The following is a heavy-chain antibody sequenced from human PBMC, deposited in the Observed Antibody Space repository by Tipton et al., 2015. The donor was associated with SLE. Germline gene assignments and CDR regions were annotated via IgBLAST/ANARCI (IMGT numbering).Heavy chain of an antibody. CDR2: IYYSGST. CDR3: ARGRKTYGMDV. V-gene: IGHV4-39*07. J-gene: IGHJ6*02. Sequence: TLSLTCTVSGGSISSSSYYWGWIRQPPGKGLEWIGSIYYSGSTYYNPSLKSRVTISVDTSKNQFSLKLSSVTAADTAVYYCARGRKTYGMDVWGQGTTVTVSS. CDR1: GGSISSSSYY.